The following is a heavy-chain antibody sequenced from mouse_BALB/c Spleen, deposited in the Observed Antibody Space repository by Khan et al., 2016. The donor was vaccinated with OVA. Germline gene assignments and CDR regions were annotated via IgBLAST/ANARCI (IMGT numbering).Heavy chain of an antibody. J-gene: IGHJ1*01. CDR2: IWGGGST. Sequence: QMQLDESGPGLVAPSQSLSLTCTVSGFSLTGYGVSWIRQPPGRGLEWLGEIWGGGSTYYNSAIKSRLCISKYNTNSQVFLKMNSLQTDDAAMYYWATHGNGCYFDVWGAGTTVTVSS. D-gene: IGHD2-1*01. CDR1: GFSLTGYG. V-gene: IGHV2-6-5*01. CDR3: ATHGNGCYFDV.